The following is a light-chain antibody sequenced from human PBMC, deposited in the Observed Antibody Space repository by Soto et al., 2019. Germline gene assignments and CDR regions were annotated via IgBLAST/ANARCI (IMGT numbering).Light chain of an antibody. CDR1: SAHSSYA. V-gene: IGLV4-69*01. J-gene: IGLJ2*01. CDR3: QTRDTGIVV. CDR2: LNSDGSH. Sequence: QLVLTQSPSASASLGASVKLTCTLSSAHSSYAIAWHQQQPEKGPRYLMKLNSDGSHNKGDGIPDRFSGSSSGAERYLTISSLQSEDEADYYCQTRDTGIVVFGGGTKLTVL.